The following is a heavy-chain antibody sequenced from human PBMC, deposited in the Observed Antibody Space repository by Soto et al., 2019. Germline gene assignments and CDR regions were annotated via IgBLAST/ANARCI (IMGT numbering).Heavy chain of an antibody. CDR3: TRSTYYEYFQH. Sequence: QVQLQESGPGLVKPSETLSLTCSVSGGSISNDYWSWIRQPPGKGLEWIAYIYNSGSTNYNPSLQSRVSISVDTSKDQFSLKLSSVTTADTAVYYCTRSTYYEYFQHWGQGTLVTVSS. J-gene: IGHJ1*01. D-gene: IGHD1-26*01. CDR1: GGSISNDY. CDR2: IYNSGST. V-gene: IGHV4-59*01.